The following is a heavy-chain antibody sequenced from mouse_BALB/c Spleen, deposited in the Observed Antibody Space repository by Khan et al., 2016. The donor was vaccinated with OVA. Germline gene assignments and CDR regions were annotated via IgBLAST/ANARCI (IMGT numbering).Heavy chain of an antibody. J-gene: IGHJ4*01. Sequence: DLVMPGAAVTLSCKASGYTFTSYWINWIKQRPGQGLEWIGRIAPGSGSTSSNDMFKGKATLTVDASSSTAYIQLSCLSSEDSAVYCCARSNYYGSGRYAMDYWGQGTSVTVSS. V-gene: IGHV1S41*01. CDR2: IAPGSGST. CDR1: GYTFTSYW. D-gene: IGHD1-1*01. CDR3: ARSNYYGSGRYAMDY.